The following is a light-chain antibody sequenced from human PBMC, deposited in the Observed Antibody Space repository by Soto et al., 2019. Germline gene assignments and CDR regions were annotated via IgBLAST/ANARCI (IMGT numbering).Light chain of an antibody. J-gene: IGKJ4*01. CDR2: KAS. V-gene: IGKV1-5*03. Sequence: DIQMTQSPSTLSASVGDRVTITCRASQSISSWLAWYQQKPGKAPKLLIYKASILESGVPSRFSGSGSGTEFTLTISSLKADDFATYYSDQYSIVSLTFGGGTKGEIK. CDR1: QSISSW. CDR3: DQYSIVSLT.